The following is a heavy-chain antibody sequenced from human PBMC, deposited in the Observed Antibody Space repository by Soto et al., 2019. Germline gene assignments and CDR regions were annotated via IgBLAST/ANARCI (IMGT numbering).Heavy chain of an antibody. V-gene: IGHV3-72*01. CDR2: SRDKPQGYST. Sequence: PGGPLILFCAASGFTFSDHCILWVRKAPGKGLEWVGRSRDKPQGYSTAYAASVKGRFTTSRDESKNSAYLQMNSLKTEDTAVYYCVRATYFSDSSGYTRCLDYWGQGTLVTVSS. CDR3: VRATYFSDSSGYTRCLDY. CDR1: GFTFSDHC. J-gene: IGHJ4*02. D-gene: IGHD3-22*01.